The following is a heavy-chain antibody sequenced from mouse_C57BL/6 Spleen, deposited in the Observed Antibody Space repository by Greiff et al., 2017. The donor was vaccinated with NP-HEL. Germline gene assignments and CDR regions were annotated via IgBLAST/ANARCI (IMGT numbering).Heavy chain of an antibody. V-gene: IGHV1-52*01. CDR2: IDPSDSET. CDR3: ARVLRYHWYFDV. Sequence: QVHVKQPGAELVRPGSSVKLSCKASGYTFTSYWMHWVKQRPIQGLEWIGNIDPSDSETHYNQKFKDKATLTVDKSSSTAYMQLSSLTSEDSAVYYCARVLRYHWYFDVWGTGTTVTVSS. CDR1: GYTFTSYW. D-gene: IGHD1-1*01. J-gene: IGHJ1*03.